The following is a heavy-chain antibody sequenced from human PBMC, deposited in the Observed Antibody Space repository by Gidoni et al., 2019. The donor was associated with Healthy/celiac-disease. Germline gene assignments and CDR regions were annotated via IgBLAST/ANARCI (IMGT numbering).Heavy chain of an antibody. CDR3: ARAGGYSYGYSSFDYYYYGMDV. CDR2: INSDGSST. D-gene: IGHD5-18*01. J-gene: IGHJ6*02. Sequence: EVQLVESGGGLVHPGGSLRLSFAASGFTFSTSWLHLVRQAPGKGLLWVSRINSDGSSTSYADSVKGRFTISRDNAKNTLYLQMNSLRAEDTAVYYCARAGGYSYGYSSFDYYYYGMDVWGQGTTVTVSS. V-gene: IGHV3-74*01. CDR1: GFTFSTSW.